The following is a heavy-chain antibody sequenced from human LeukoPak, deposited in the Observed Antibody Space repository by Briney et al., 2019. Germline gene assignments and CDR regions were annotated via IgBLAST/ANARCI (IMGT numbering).Heavy chain of an antibody. J-gene: IGHJ6*03. Sequence: RASVKVSCKASGYTFTGYYMHWVRQAPGQGLEWMGWINPNSGGTNYAQKFQGRVTMTRDTSISTAYMELSRLRSDDTAVYYCARGRNGRITMVRGVTPYYYYMDVWGKGTTVTVSS. CDR1: GYTFTGYY. V-gene: IGHV1-2*02. CDR2: INPNSGGT. D-gene: IGHD3-10*01. CDR3: ARGRNGRITMVRGVTPYYYYMDV.